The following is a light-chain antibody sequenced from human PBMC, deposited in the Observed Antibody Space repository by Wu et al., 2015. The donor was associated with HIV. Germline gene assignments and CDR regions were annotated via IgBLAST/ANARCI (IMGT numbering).Light chain of an antibody. CDR1: QTVGSNY. J-gene: IGKJ4*01. V-gene: IGKV3-20*01. CDR2: EVS. CDR3: QQYDSSPPLLT. Sequence: EIVLTQSPDTLSVSVGERVTLSCRASQTVGSNYLAWYQLKPGQAPRLVISEVSTRAAGIPERFGGSGSGTDFTLTITSLEPEDIAVYSCQQYDSSPPLLTFGGGTKVEIK.